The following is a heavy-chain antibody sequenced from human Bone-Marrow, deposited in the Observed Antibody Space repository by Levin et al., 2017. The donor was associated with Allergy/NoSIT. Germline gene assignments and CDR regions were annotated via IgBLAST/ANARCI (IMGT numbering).Heavy chain of an antibody. CDR1: GGSISSYY. D-gene: IGHD6-13*01. V-gene: IGHV4-59*01. CDR3: ARDRLSSSWFGWFDP. Sequence: PSETLSLTCTVSGGSISSYYWSWIRQPPGKGLEWIGYIYYSGSTNYNPSLKSRVTISVDTSKNQFSLKLSSVTAADTAVYYCARDRLSSSWFGWFDPWGQGTLVTVSS. J-gene: IGHJ5*02. CDR2: IYYSGST.